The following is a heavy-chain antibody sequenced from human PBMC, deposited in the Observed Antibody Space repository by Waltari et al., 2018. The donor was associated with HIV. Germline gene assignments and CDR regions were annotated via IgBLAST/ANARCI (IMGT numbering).Heavy chain of an antibody. D-gene: IGHD3-10*01. J-gene: IGHJ6*02. CDR2: ISFDGSNK. CDR3: AKDSAGATSYYYYVMDV. V-gene: IGHV3-30*18. CDR1: GFIFTNFG. Sequence: QVQLVESGGGVVQPGRSLRLSCAAAGFIFTNFGMPWVRQAQGKGMEWVAVISFDGSNKYYADSVKGRFTVSRDKSKNTLFLQMNSLRAEDTALYYCAKDSAGATSYYYYVMDVWGQGTTVTVSS.